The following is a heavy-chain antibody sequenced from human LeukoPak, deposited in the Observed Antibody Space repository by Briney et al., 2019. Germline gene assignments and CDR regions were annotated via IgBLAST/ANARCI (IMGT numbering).Heavy chain of an antibody. J-gene: IGHJ6*03. D-gene: IGHD3-16*01. CDR3: AKREGPKMGDGGYYYYNMAV. V-gene: IGHV1-69*13. Sequence: ASVKVSCKASGYTFTSYYMHWVRQAPGQGLEWMGGIIPIFGTANYAQKFQGRVTITADESTSTAYMELSSLRSEDTAVYYCAKREGPKMGDGGYYYYNMAVWGKGPRVTIS. CDR2: IIPIFGTA. CDR1: GYTFTSYY.